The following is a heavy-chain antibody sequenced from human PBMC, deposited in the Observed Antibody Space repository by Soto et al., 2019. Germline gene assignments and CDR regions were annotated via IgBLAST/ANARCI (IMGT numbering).Heavy chain of an antibody. Sequence: SETLSLTGIVSGESISSSSYYWGWIRRPPGKGLEWIGSIYYSGRTYYNPSFKSRVTISIDTSKNQFSLKLSSVTATDTAVYYCARQRTTVVTQAYFDHWGQGALVTVSS. J-gene: IGHJ4*02. CDR1: GESISSSSYY. CDR2: IYYSGRT. D-gene: IGHD2-21*02. V-gene: IGHV4-39*01. CDR3: ARQRTTVVTQAYFDH.